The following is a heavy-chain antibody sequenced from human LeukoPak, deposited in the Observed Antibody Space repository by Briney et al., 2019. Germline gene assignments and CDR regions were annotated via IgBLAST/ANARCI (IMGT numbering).Heavy chain of an antibody. CDR3: AKDPMVRGYTYDY. D-gene: IGHD3-10*01. CDR2: ISGRCTT. Sequence: PGGSLRLSCAASGFTFSIYAMSWVRQAPGKGLEWVSAISGRCTTYYAGSVNGRFTVSRDNSKNTLYLQMNSLRAEDTAVYYCAKDPMVRGYTYDYWGQGTLVTVSS. CDR1: GFTFSIYA. J-gene: IGHJ4*02. V-gene: IGHV3-23*01.